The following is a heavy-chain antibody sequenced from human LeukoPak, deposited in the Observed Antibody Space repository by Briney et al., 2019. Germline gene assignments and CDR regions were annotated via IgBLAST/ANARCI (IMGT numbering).Heavy chain of an antibody. CDR3: AAGITMVRGVIIDFDY. J-gene: IGHJ4*02. CDR1: GFTFTSSA. D-gene: IGHD3-10*01. Sequence: SVKVSCKASGFTFTSSAMRWVRQARGQRLEWRGWIVVGSGNTNYAQKFQERVTITRDMSTSTAYMKLSSLRSEDKAVYYCAAGITMVRGVIIDFDYWGQGTLVTVSS. V-gene: IGHV1-58*02. CDR2: IVVGSGNT.